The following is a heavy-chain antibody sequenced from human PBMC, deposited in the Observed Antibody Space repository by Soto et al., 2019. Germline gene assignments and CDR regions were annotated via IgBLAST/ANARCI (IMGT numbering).Heavy chain of an antibody. D-gene: IGHD3-10*01. Sequence: PSETLSLTCSVSGYSISSGFYWDWIRQPPGKGLEWIGSIYHRGNTYYNPSHNGRITISLDTSKNQFSLRLTSVTAADTAVYYCARGEVRGLIATGLDYWGPGALVTVSS. CDR1: GYSISSGFY. CDR2: IYHRGNT. CDR3: ARGEVRGLIATGLDY. J-gene: IGHJ4*02. V-gene: IGHV4-38-2*02.